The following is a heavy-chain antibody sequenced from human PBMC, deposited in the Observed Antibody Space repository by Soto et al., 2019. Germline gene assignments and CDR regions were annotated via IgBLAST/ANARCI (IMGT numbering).Heavy chain of an antibody. D-gene: IGHD6-13*01. CDR2: INPSGGST. V-gene: IGHV1-46*03. J-gene: IGHJ4*02. CDR1: GYTFTSYY. Sequence: ASVKVSCKASGYTFTSYYMHWVRQAPGQGLEWMGMINPSGGSTIYAQKFQGRVTMTRDTSTSTVYMELSSLRSEDTAEYYCARRSSSWYYFDSWGQGTLVTVSS. CDR3: ARRSSSWYYFDS.